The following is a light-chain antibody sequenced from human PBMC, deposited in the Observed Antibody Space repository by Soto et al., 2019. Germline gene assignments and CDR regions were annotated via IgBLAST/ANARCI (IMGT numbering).Light chain of an antibody. CDR1: SSDVGAYTF. V-gene: IGLV2-14*03. CDR2: DVS. J-gene: IGLJ1*01. Sequence: QSVLTQPASVSGSTGKSITISCTGTSSDVGAYTFVSWYQQHPDKVPKLMIFDVSRRPSGVSDRFSGSKSGNTASLTISGLQPEDEADYYCSSYTSSSTHVFGSGTKLTVL. CDR3: SSYTSSSTHV.